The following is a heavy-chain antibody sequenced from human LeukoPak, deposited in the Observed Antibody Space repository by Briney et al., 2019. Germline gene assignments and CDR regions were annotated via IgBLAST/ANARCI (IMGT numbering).Heavy chain of an antibody. J-gene: IGHJ4*02. CDR3: ARRPPYSGSYSWFDY. D-gene: IGHD1-26*01. V-gene: IGHV1-46*01. Sequence: ASVKVSCKASGYTFTSYYMHWVRQAPGQXLEWMGIINPSGGSTSYAQKFQGRVTMTRDTSTSTVYMELSSLRSEDTAVYYCARRPPYSGSYSWFDYWGQGTLVTVSS. CDR2: INPSGGST. CDR1: GYTFTSYY.